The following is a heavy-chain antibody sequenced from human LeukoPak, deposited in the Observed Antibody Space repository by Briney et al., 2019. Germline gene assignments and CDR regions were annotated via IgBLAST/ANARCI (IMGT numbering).Heavy chain of an antibody. J-gene: IGHJ3*02. V-gene: IGHV4-59*01. CDR3: VRVGGASSILSAFDI. CDR2: VSYSGST. CDR1: GGSISNYY. D-gene: IGHD6-6*01. Sequence: SETLSLTCTVSGGSISNYYWNWIRQPPGKGLEWIGYVSYSGSTNNNPSLTSRVTISLDTSKNQVSLKLTSVTAADTAVYYCVRVGGASSILSAFDIWGQGTMVTVSS.